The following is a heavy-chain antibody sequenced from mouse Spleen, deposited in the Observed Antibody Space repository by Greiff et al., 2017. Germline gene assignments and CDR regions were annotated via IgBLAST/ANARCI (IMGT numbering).Heavy chain of an antibody. CDR3: ARLNYGWFAY. CDR1: GYTFTSYW. J-gene: IGHJ3*01. D-gene: IGHD1-1*02. Sequence: VQLQQPGAELVMPGASVKLSCKASGYTFTSYWMHWVKQRPGQGLEWIGEIDPSDSYTNYNQKFKGKATLTVDKSSSTAYMQLSSLTSEDSAVYYCARLNYGWFAYWGQGTLVTVSA. CDR2: IDPSDSYT. V-gene: IGHV1-69*01.